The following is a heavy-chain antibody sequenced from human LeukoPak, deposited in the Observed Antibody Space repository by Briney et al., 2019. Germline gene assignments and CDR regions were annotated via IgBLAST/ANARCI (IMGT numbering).Heavy chain of an antibody. CDR3: AREEVRRY. CDR1: GGSFSGYY. CDR2: INHSGST. V-gene: IGHV4-34*01. J-gene: IGHJ4*02. Sequence: SETLSLTCAVYGGSFSGYYWSWIRQPPGKGLEWIGEINHSGSTNYNPSLESRVTISVDTSKNQFSLKLSSVTAADTAVYYGAREEVRRYWGQGTLVTVSS.